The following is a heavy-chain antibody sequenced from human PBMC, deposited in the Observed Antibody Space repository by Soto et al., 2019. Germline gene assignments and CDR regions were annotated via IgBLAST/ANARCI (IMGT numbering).Heavy chain of an antibody. D-gene: IGHD5-12*01. J-gene: IGHJ6*02. V-gene: IGHV4-34*01. CDR3: ARVRSGYDFYYYYYGMDV. CDR1: GGSFSGYY. Sequence: PSETLSLTCAVYGGSFSGYYWSWIRQPPGKGLEWIGEINHSGSTNYNPSLKSRVTISVDTSKNQFSLKLSSVTAADTAVYYCARVRSGYDFYYYYYGMDVWGQGTTVTVS. CDR2: INHSGST.